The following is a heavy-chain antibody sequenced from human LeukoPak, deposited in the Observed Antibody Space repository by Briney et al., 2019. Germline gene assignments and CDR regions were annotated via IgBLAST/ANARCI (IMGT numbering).Heavy chain of an antibody. J-gene: IGHJ3*02. V-gene: IGHV3-33*08. CDR2: IWYDGSNK. CDR1: GFTFSSYG. Sequence: AGGSLRLSCAASGFTFSSYGMHWVRQAPGKGLEWVAVIWYDGSNKYYADSVKGRFTISRDNSKNTLYLQMNSLRAEDTAVYYCARTVSGGSSIFDIWGQGTMVTVSS. D-gene: IGHD1-26*01. CDR3: ARTVSGGSSIFDI.